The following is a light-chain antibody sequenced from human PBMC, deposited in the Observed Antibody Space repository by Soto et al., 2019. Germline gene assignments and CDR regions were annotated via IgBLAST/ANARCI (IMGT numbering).Light chain of an antibody. Sequence: DVVMTQSPDSLAVSLGERATINCKSSQSVLYSSNNKNYLAWYHQKPGQPPKLLIYWASTRESGVPDRFSGSGSGTDFTLTISNLQAEDVAVYYCQQYYSIPRTFGQGTKVEIK. CDR3: QQYYSIPRT. CDR2: WAS. CDR1: QSVLYSSNNKNY. J-gene: IGKJ1*01. V-gene: IGKV4-1*01.